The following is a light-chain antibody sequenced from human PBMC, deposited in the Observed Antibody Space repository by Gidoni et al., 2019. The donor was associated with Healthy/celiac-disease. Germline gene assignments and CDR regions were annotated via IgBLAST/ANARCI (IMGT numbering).Light chain of an antibody. CDR1: QGISSY. CDR2: AAS. V-gene: IGKV1-8*01. J-gene: IGKJ1*01. Sequence: AIRMTQSPSSFSASTGDRVTITCRASQGISSYLAWYQQKPGKAPKLLIYAASTLQSGVPSRFSGSGSGTDFTLTISCLQSEDFATHYCQQYYSYPQTFGQXTKVEIK. CDR3: QQYYSYPQT.